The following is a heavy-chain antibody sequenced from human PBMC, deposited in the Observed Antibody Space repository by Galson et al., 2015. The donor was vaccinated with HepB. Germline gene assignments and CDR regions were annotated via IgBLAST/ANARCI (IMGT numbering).Heavy chain of an antibody. CDR2: ISGDGNTT. Sequence: SLRLSCATSGLMFSNFWMNWVRHAPGEGLMWVSSISGDGNTTSYADSVTGRFTISRDNAKHTLYLQMISLRPEDTAVYYCRSGGGSFYGIFHYCGQGTVVSVSS. J-gene: IGHJ4*02. CDR1: GLMFSNFW. D-gene: IGHD3-16*01. V-gene: IGHV3-74*01. CDR3: RSGGGSFYGIFHY.